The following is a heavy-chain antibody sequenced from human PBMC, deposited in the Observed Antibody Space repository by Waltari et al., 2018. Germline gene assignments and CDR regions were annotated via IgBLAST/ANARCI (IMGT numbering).Heavy chain of an antibody. CDR1: GFSFADRA. CDR3: TSDAFGNSIGGVFDY. CDR2: SNWNSGNI. Sequence: EVQLVESGGGLVQPGRSLRLSCVGSGFSFADRAMHWVRQVPGEGLEWVCGSNWNSGNIGYADSVKGRFTISRDNAKKSLYLQINSVRTEDTALYYCTSDAFGNSIGGVFDYWGQGTLVNVSS. D-gene: IGHD3-3*01. J-gene: IGHJ4*02. V-gene: IGHV3-9*01.